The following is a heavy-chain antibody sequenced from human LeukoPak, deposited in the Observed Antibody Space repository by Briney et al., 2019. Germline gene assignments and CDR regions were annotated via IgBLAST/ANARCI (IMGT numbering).Heavy chain of an antibody. J-gene: IGHJ6*02. D-gene: IGHD3-9*01. CDR3: AREETYYDILTGYYYYGMDV. Sequence: GGSLRLPCAASGFTFSSYAMHWVRQAPGKGLEWVAVISYDGSNKYYADSVKGRFTISRDNSKNTLYLQMNSLRAEDTAVYYCAREETYYDILTGYYYYGMDVWGQGTTVTVSS. CDR1: GFTFSSYA. V-gene: IGHV3-30-3*01. CDR2: ISYDGSNK.